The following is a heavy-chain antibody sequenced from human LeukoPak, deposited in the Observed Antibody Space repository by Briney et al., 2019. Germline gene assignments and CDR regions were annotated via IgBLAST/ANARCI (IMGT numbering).Heavy chain of an antibody. D-gene: IGHD2-2*01. V-gene: IGHV4-34*01. Sequence: SETLSLTCAVYGGSFSGYYWSWIRQAPGKGLEWIGEINHSGSTNYNPSLKSRVTISVDTSKNQFSLKLSSVTAADTAVYYCARVGRYCSSTSCLVSYYYYYMDVWGKGTTVTVSS. J-gene: IGHJ6*03. CDR3: ARVGRYCSSTSCLVSYYYYYMDV. CDR2: INHSGST. CDR1: GGSFSGYY.